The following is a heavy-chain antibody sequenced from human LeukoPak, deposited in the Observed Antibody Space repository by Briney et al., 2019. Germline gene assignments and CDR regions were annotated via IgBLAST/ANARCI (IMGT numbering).Heavy chain of an antibody. CDR1: GGTFSSYA. J-gene: IGHJ6*03. CDR2: IIPIVGTA. V-gene: IGHV1-69*13. D-gene: IGHD3-3*01. Sequence: GASVKVSCKASGGTFSSYAFSWVRQAPGQGLEWMGGIIPIVGTANYAQKLQGRVTITADESTTTAYVELSGLRSDDTAVYYCARDSVRDFWSGYPYYYYYMDVWGKGTTVTVSS. CDR3: ARDSVRDFWSGYPYYYYYMDV.